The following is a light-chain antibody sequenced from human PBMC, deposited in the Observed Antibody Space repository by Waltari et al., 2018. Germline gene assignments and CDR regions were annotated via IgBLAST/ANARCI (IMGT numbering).Light chain of an antibody. CDR2: TAS. CDR1: EAIYRD. V-gene: IGKV1-33*01. CDR3: QQYDRIPNT. J-gene: IGKJ2*01. Sequence: DVQMTQSPSSLSASVGDSVTIPCQASEAIYRDLNWFQQIQGQAPRLLIHTASKLETGVTSRFSGSGSGTEYSLTISSLQPEDVATYYCQQYDRIPNTFGQGTKVEIK.